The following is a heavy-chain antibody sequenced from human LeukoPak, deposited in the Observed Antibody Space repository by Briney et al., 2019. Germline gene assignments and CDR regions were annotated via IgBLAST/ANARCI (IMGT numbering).Heavy chain of an antibody. D-gene: IGHD3-3*01. V-gene: IGHV4-59*01. Sequence: KPSETLSLTCTVSGGSISSYYWSWIRQPPGKGQEWIGYIYYSGSTNYNPSLKSRVTISVDTSKNQFSLKLSSVTAADTAVYYCARGVYYDEKLDYWGQGTLVTVSS. CDR1: GGSISSYY. CDR2: IYYSGST. CDR3: ARGVYYDEKLDY. J-gene: IGHJ4*02.